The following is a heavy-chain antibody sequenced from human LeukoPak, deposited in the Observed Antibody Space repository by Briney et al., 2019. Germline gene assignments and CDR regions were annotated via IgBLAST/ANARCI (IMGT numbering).Heavy chain of an antibody. CDR3: ARVLGPLNAFDP. J-gene: IGHJ5*02. V-gene: IGHV1-2*02. Sequence: ASVKVSCKASGYTFTGYYMHWVRQAPGQGLEWMGWINPNSGCTNYAQKFQGRVTMTRDTSISTAYMELSRLRSDDTAVYYCARVLGPLNAFDPWGQGTLVTVSS. CDR1: GYTFTGYY. D-gene: IGHD3-16*01. CDR2: INPNSGCT.